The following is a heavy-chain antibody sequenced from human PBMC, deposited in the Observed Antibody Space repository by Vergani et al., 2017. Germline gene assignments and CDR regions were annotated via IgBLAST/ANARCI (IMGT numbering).Heavy chain of an antibody. CDR1: GFTFSGSA. V-gene: IGHV3-73*02. D-gene: IGHD7-27*01. CDR3: TINPTGAFDY. J-gene: IGHJ4*02. Sequence: EVQLVESGGGLVQPGGSLKLSCAASGFTFSGSAMHWVRQASGKGLEWVGRIRSKANSYATAYAASVKGRFTISRDDSKKTAYLQMNSLKTEDTAVYYCTINPTGAFDYWGQGTLVTVSS. CDR2: IRSKANSYAT.